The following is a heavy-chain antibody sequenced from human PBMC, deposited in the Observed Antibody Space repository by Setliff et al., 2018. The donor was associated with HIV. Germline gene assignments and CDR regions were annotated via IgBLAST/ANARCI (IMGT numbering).Heavy chain of an antibody. D-gene: IGHD6-13*01. CDR1: GGSISSRY. V-gene: IGHV4-59*11. Sequence: SETLSLTCTVSGGSISSRYWSWIRQPPGKGLEWIGYIYYSGRTNYNPSLKSRVTISVDTSKNQFSLKLSSVTAADTAVYYCARGFGSSWGGNYYYYYVDVWGKGTTVTVSS. CDR3: ARGFGSSWGGNYYYYYVDV. J-gene: IGHJ6*03. CDR2: IYYSGRT.